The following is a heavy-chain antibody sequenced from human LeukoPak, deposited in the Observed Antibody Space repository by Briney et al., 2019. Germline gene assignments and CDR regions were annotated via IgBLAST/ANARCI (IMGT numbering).Heavy chain of an antibody. CDR3: ARHKGSSTWYPFDY. CDR1: GGSISSYY. J-gene: IGHJ4*02. CDR2: MSKSGST. Sequence: SETLSLTCIVSGGSISSYYWGWIRQPPGKGLEWIGYMSKSGSTNYNPSLQSRVTILVDTSKNQFSLKLSSATAADTAVYYCARHKGSSTWYPFDYWGQGTLVTVSS. D-gene: IGHD6-13*01. V-gene: IGHV4-59*08.